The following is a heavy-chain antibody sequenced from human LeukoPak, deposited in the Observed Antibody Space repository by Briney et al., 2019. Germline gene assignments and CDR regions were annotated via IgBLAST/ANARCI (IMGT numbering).Heavy chain of an antibody. CDR1: GYTFTGYY. CDR2: INPSGGST. V-gene: IGHV1-46*01. CDR3: ARDRNYALFDY. J-gene: IGHJ4*02. D-gene: IGHD1-7*01. Sequence: ASVKVSCKAFGYTFTGYYMHWVRQAPGQGLEWMGIINPSGGSTSYAQKFQGRVTMTRDMSTSTVYMELSSLRSEDTAVYYCARDRNYALFDYWGQGTLVTVSS.